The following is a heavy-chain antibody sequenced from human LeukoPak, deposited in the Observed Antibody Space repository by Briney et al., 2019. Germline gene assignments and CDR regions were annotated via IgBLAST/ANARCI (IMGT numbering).Heavy chain of an antibody. J-gene: IGHJ3*02. CDR2: INPSGGST. CDR1: GYTFTSYY. V-gene: IGHV1-46*04. D-gene: IGHD2-15*01. Sequence: WGSVKLSCKASGYTFTSYYMHWVRQAPGQGLEWMGIINPSGGSTSYAHKVQGRVTITRDKSISTVYMQMSRLRSEDTAVYYCARYCSGGICYSDVTFDIGGQGTMVTVSS. CDR3: ARYCSGGICYSDVTFDI.